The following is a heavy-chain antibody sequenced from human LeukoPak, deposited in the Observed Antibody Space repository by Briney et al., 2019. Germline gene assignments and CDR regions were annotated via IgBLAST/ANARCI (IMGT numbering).Heavy chain of an antibody. V-gene: IGHV3-74*01. CDR3: ARGPLSGGAIQFDY. CDR2: INGDETST. J-gene: IGHJ4*02. D-gene: IGHD2-21*01. Sequence: ETLSLTCTVSGGAISSRSYYWGWMRQPPGKGLVWVSRINGDETSTAYADSVKGRFTMSRDNARDTLYLQMNSLRAEDTAVYYCARGPLSGGAIQFDYWGQGTLVTVSS. CDR1: GGAISSRSYY.